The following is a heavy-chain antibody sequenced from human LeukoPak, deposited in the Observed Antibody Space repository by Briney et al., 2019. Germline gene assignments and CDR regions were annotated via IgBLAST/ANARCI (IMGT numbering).Heavy chain of an antibody. CDR3: ARVRGYSSGVFDY. D-gene: IGHD6-25*01. CDR1: GYTFTGYY. Sequence: ASVKVSCKASGYTFTGYYMHWVRQAPGQGLEWMGWINPNSGGTNYAQKFQGRVTMTRDTSISTAYMELSGLRSDDTAVYYCARVRGYSSGVFDYWGQGTLVTISS. CDR2: INPNSGGT. J-gene: IGHJ4*02. V-gene: IGHV1-2*02.